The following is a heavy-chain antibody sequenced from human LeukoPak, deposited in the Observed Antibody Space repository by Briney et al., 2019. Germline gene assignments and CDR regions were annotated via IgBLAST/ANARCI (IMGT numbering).Heavy chain of an antibody. CDR1: GFTFDDYA. CDR3: ARVLYYYMDV. V-gene: IGHV3-9*01. Sequence: PGGSLRLSCAASGFTFDDYAMHWVRQAPGKGLEWVSGISWNSGSIGYADSVKGRFTISRDNAKNSLYLQMNSLRAEDTAVYYCARVLYYYMDVWGKGTTVTVSS. CDR2: ISWNSGSI. J-gene: IGHJ6*03.